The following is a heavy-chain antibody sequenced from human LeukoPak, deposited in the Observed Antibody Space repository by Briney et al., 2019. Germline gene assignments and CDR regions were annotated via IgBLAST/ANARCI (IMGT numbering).Heavy chain of an antibody. D-gene: IGHD5-12*01. J-gene: IGHJ4*02. V-gene: IGHV4-59*02. CDR2: IYYSGST. CDR3: ASGYSAYDAPFDY. Sequence: SETLSLTCTVSGGSASNYYWSWIRQPPGKGLEWIGYIYYSGSTNYNPSLKSRVTISEDTSKNQVSLKLRSVTPADTAAYYCASGYSAYDAPFDYWGQGTPVTVSS. CDR1: GGSASNYY.